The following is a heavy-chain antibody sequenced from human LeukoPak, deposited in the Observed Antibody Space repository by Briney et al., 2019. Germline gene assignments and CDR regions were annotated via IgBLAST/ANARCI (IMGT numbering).Heavy chain of an antibody. J-gene: IGHJ6*02. Sequence: SETLSLTCTVSGGSISSNYWSWIRQPPGKGLEWIGYIYYSGSTNYNPSLKSRVTISVDTSKNQFSLKLSSVTAADTAVYYCARDTKVVVVAATSTDYYYYGMDVWGQGTTVTVSS. CDR3: ARDTKVVVVAATSTDYYYYGMDV. D-gene: IGHD2-15*01. CDR1: GGSISSNY. CDR2: IYYSGST. V-gene: IGHV4-59*01.